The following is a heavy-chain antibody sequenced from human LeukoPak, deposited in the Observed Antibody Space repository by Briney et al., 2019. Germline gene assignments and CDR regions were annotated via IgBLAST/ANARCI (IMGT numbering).Heavy chain of an antibody. V-gene: IGHV1-18*01. D-gene: IGHD2-15*01. CDR3: GYCSGGSCYFSTDY. J-gene: IGHJ4*02. CDR2: ISAYNGNT. Sequence: ASVKVSCKASGYTFTSYGISWVRQAPGQGLEWMGWISAYNGNTNYAQKLQGRVTTTTDTSTSTAYMELRSLRSEDTAVYYCGYCSGGSCYFSTDYWGQGTLVAVSS. CDR1: GYTFTSYG.